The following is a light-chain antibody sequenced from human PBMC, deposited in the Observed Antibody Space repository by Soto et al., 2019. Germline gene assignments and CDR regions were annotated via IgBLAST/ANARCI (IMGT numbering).Light chain of an antibody. CDR3: QHYDRSPLYT. CDR1: QSVSSTY. J-gene: IGKJ2*01. Sequence: EIVLTQSPGILSLSPGERATLSCRASQSVSSTYLAWYQQRPGQAPRLLIYGASNRATGIPDRFSGSGSGTDFTLTISRLEPEDFAVYYCQHYDRSPLYTFGQGTKLEIK. V-gene: IGKV3-20*01. CDR2: GAS.